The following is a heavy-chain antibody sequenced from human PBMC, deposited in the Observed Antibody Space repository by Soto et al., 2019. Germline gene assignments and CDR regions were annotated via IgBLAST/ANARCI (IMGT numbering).Heavy chain of an antibody. CDR2: IKQGGNEK. V-gene: IGHV3-7*01. CDR1: GFSFSTYL. Sequence: GGSLRLSCAASGFSFSTYLMSWVRQAPGKGLEWVANIKQGGNEKFYVDSVKGRFTISRDNDKKSLYLQMDSLRVEDTAVYYCLGALTSGVPYCYYGMGGWGQGPT. J-gene: IGHJ6*01. D-gene: IGHD2-21*01. CDR3: LGALTSGVPYCYYGMGG.